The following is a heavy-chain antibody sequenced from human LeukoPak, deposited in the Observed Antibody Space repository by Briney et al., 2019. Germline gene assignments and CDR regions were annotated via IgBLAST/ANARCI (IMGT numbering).Heavy chain of an antibody. Sequence: SETLSLTCTVSGGSISSYYWSWIRQPPGKGLEWIGYIYYSGSTNYNPSLKSRVTISVDTSKNQFSLKLSSVTAADTAVYYCARDGGHSDSSSGLLGIFDYWGQGTLVTVSS. J-gene: IGHJ4*02. D-gene: IGHD3-22*01. CDR1: GGSISSYY. V-gene: IGHV4-59*12. CDR3: ARDGGHSDSSSGLLGIFDY. CDR2: IYYSGST.